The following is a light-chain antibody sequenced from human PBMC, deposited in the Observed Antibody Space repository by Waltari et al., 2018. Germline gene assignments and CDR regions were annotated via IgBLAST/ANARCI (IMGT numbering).Light chain of an antibody. CDR2: GAS. CDR3: HQYNSYSQS. V-gene: IGKV3-15*01. J-gene: IGKJ2*03. CDR1: QSVSSN. Sequence: EIVMTQSPATLSVSPGESATLSCRASQSVSSNLAWYQQKPGQAPRLLIYGASTRATGIPARFSGSGSGTEFTLTISSLQPDDFATYYCHQYNSYSQSFGQGTKLEIK.